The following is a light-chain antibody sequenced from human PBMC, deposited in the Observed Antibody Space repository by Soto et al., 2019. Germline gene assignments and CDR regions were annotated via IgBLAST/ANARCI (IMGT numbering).Light chain of an antibody. CDR3: QQYGNSPLT. V-gene: IGKV3-20*01. Sequence: ETVLTQSPGTLSLSPGERATLSCRASQSVSSSYLAWYQQKPGQAPRLLIYGTSSRTTGIPDRFSGSGSGTDFALTISRLEPEDFAVYYCQQYGNSPLTFGGGIKVEIK. CDR2: GTS. CDR1: QSVSSSY. J-gene: IGKJ4*01.